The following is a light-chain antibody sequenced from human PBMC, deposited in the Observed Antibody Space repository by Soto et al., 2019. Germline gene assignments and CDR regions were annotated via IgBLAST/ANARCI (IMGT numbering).Light chain of an antibody. CDR3: CSYAGSSTSVL. CDR2: EGI. V-gene: IGLV2-23*01. CDR1: STDVGSYNL. J-gene: IGLJ2*01. Sequence: QSVLTQPASVSGSPGQSITISCTGSSTDVGSYNLVSWYQHHPGKAPKLMIYEGIKRPSGVSDRFSGSESDNTASLTISGLQAEDEADYYCCSYAGSSTSVLFGGGTKLTVL.